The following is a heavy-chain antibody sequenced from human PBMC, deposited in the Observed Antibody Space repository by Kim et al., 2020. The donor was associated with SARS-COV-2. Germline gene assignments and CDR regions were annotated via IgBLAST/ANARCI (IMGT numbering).Heavy chain of an antibody. CDR1: GYTFTGYY. CDR2: INPNSGGT. J-gene: IGHJ6*02. D-gene: IGHD1-26*01. CDR3: AREGESYYYYGMDV. Sequence: ASVKVSCKASGYTFTGYYMHWVRQAPGQGLEWMGWINPNSGGTNYAQKFQGRVTMTRDTSISTAYMELSRLRSDDTAVYYCAREGESYYYYGMDVWGQGTTVTVSS. V-gene: IGHV1-2*02.